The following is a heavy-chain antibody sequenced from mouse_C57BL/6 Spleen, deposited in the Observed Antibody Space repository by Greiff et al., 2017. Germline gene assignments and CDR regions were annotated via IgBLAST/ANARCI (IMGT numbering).Heavy chain of an antibody. CDR2: IDPEDGET. D-gene: IGHD2-1*01. J-gene: IGHJ3*01. CDR1: GFNIKDYY. CDR3: ALIYYGNLWFAY. V-gene: IGHV14-2*01. Sequence: EVKLQESGAELVKPGASVKLSCTASGFNIKDYYMHWVKQRPEQGLEWIGRIDPEDGETKYDPKFQGKATITADTSSNTAYLQLSSLTAEDTAVYYCALIYYGNLWFAYGGQGTLVTVSA.